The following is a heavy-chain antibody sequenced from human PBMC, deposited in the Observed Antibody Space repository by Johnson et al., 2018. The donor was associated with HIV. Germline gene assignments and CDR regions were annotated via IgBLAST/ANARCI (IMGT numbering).Heavy chain of an antibody. CDR3: ASQVRGLRLGVDAFDI. V-gene: IGHV3-23*04. J-gene: IGHJ3*02. CDR2: VTGTGGDT. CDR1: GFTFSSYA. D-gene: IGHD3-16*01. Sequence: VQLVESGGGVVQPGRSLRLSCAASGFTFSSYAMHWVRQAPGKGLEWVSGVTGTGGDTYYAESVKGRFTISRDNSKNTLYLQMNKLRAEDTAVYFCASQVRGLRLGVDAFDIWGQGTMVTVSS.